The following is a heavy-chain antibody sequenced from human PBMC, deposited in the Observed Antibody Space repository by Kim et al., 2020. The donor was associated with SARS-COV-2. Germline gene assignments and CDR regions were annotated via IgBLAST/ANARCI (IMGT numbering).Heavy chain of an antibody. J-gene: IGHJ4*02. CDR3: AKDTGTLTYGSGSEFDY. V-gene: IGHV3-9*01. D-gene: IGHD3-10*01. CDR1: GFTFDDYA. CDR2: ISWNSGSI. Sequence: GGSLRLSCAASGFTFDDYAMHWVRQAPGKGLEWVSGISWNSGSIGYADSVKGRFTISRDNAKNSLYLQMNSLRAEDTALYYCAKDTGTLTYGSGSEFDYWGQGTLVTVSS.